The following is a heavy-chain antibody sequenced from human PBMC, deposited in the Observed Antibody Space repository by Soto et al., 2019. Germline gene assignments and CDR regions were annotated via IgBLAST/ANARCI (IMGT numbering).Heavy chain of an antibody. CDR3: ARQGSSSWYSPYYYYGIDV. D-gene: IGHD6-13*01. J-gene: IGHJ6*02. Sequence: SETLSLTCTVSGGSISSSSYYWGWIRQPPGKGLEWIGSIYYSGSTYYNPSLKSRVTISVDTSKNQFSLKLSSVTAADTAVYYCARQGSSSWYSPYYYYGIDVWGQGTTVT. V-gene: IGHV4-39*01. CDR2: IYYSGST. CDR1: GGSISSSSYY.